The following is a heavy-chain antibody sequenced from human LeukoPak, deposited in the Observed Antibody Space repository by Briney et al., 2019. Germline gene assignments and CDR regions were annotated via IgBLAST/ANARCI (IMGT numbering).Heavy chain of an antibody. D-gene: IGHD2-2*02. J-gene: IGHJ4*02. Sequence: PGVSLRLSCAASGFTFSSYAMSWVRQAPGKGLEWVSAISGSGGSTYYADSVKGRFTISRDNSKNTLYLQMNSLRAEDTAVYYCAKDHPQQVVVPAAINYFDYWGQGTLVAVSS. V-gene: IGHV3-23*01. CDR1: GFTFSSYA. CDR2: ISGSGGST. CDR3: AKDHPQQVVVPAAINYFDY.